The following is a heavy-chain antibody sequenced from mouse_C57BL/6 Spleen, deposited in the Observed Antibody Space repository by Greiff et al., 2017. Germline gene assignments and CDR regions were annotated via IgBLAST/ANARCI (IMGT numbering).Heavy chain of an antibody. CDR2: IWTGGGT. CDR1: GFSLTSYA. J-gene: IGHJ2*01. D-gene: IGHD3-2*02. Sequence: QVQLQQSGPGLVAPSQSLSITCTVSGFSLTSYAISWVRQPPGTGLEWLGVIWTGGGTNYNSALKSRLSISKDNSKSQVFLKMNSLQTDDTARYYCARNGDSSGYVGFDYWGQGTTRTVSS. CDR3: ARNGDSSGYVGFDY. V-gene: IGHV2-9-1*01.